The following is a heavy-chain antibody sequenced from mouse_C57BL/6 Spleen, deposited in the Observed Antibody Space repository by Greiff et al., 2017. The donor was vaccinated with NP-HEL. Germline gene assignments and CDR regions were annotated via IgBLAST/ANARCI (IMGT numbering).Heavy chain of an antibody. CDR1: GYTFTSYW. V-gene: IGHV1-55*01. Sequence: QVQLQQPGAELVKPGASVKMSCKASGYTFTSYWITWVKQRPGQGLEWIGDIYPGSGSTNYNEKFKSKATLTVDTSSSTAYMQLSSLTSEDSAVYYCARSYYYGSSSSYCDYWGQGTTLTVSS. CDR3: ARSYYYGSSSSYCDY. D-gene: IGHD1-1*01. CDR2: IYPGSGST. J-gene: IGHJ2*01.